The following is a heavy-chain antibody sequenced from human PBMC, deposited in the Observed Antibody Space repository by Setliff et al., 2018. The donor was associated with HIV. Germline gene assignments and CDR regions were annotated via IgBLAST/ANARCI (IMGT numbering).Heavy chain of an antibody. CDR2: INHSGST. J-gene: IGHJ4*02. CDR1: GGSFSDYY. V-gene: IGHV4-34*01. CDR3: ARDGKSSFDY. Sequence: TSETLSLTCAVYGGSFSDYYWTWIRQPPGKGLEWIGEINHSGSTNCNPSLKSRVTISVDTSKNQFSLKVSSVTAADTAVYYCARDGKSSFDYWGQGTLVTVSS.